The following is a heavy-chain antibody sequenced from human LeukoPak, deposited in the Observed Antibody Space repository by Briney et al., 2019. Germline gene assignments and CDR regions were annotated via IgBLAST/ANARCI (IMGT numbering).Heavy chain of an antibody. V-gene: IGHV4-39*01. CDR2: IYYSGST. J-gene: IGHJ4*02. Sequence: SETLSLTCTVSGGSISSYYWGWIRQPPGKGLEWIGSIYYSGSTYYNPSLKSRVTISVDTSKNQFSLKLSSVTAADTAVYYCARRYDSTPFDYWGQGTLVTVSS. CDR3: ARRYDSTPFDY. CDR1: GGSISSYY. D-gene: IGHD3-22*01.